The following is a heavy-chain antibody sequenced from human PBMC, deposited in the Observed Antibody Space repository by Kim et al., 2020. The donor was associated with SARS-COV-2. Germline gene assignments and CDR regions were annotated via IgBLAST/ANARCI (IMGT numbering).Heavy chain of an antibody. D-gene: IGHD3-22*01. Sequence: GGSLRLSCAASGFTFSTYAMNWVRQAPGKGLEWVSAISGSGGSTYYVDSVKGRFTISRDNSKNTLYLHMNSLSAEDTAVYYCANQGIRTYYYNTGGPRWGQGTLVTVSS. CDR2: ISGSGGST. CDR3: ANQGIRTYYYNTGGPR. CDR1: GFTFSTYA. J-gene: IGHJ4*02. V-gene: IGHV3-23*01.